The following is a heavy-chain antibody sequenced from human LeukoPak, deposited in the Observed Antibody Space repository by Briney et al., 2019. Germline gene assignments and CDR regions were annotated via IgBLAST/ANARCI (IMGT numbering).Heavy chain of an antibody. CDR3: AKDRGVVVPAAKVLYYYYGMDV. J-gene: IGHJ6*02. D-gene: IGHD2-2*01. CDR2: ISGSGGST. CDR1: GFTFSSYA. V-gene: IGHV3-23*01. Sequence: PGGSLRLSCAASGFTFSSYAMSWVRQAPGKGLDWVSAISGSGGSTYYADSVKGRFTISRDNSKNTLYLQMNSLRAEDTAVYYCAKDRGVVVPAAKVLYYYYGMDVWGQGTTVTVSS.